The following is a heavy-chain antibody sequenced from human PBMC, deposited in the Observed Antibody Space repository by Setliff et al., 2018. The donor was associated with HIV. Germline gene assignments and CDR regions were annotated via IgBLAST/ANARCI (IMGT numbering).Heavy chain of an antibody. J-gene: IGHJ5*02. D-gene: IGHD6-13*01. Sequence: PSETLSLTCAVYGASFNDYYWNWVRQPPGKGLEWIGEISQSGSAIYHPSLKSRVSMSVDTSKNQFSLKLKSATAADTAMYYCASLRRSNLFPWFGPWGQGTLVTVSS. CDR2: ISQSGSA. CDR1: GASFNDYY. V-gene: IGHV4-34*01. CDR3: ASLRRSNLFPWFGP.